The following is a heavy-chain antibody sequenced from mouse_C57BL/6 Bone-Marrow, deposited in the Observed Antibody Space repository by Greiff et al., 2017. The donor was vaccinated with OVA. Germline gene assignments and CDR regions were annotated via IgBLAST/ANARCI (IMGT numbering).Heavy chain of an antibody. CDR2: ISNLAYSI. J-gene: IGHJ3*01. V-gene: IGHV5-15*01. CDR3: ARHGGISGAWFAY. Sequence: EVHLVESGGGLVQPGGSLKLSCAASGFTFSDYGMAWVRQAPRKGPEWVAFISNLAYSIYYADTVTGRFTISRENAKNTLYLEMSSLRSEDTAMYYCARHGGISGAWFAYWGQGTLVTVSA. CDR1: GFTFSDYG.